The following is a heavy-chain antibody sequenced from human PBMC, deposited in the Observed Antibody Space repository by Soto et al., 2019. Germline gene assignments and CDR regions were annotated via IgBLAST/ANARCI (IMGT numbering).Heavy chain of an antibody. V-gene: IGHV2-70*04. CDR3: ARIPHYYYGMDV. J-gene: IGHJ6*02. CDR1: GFSLSTSGMR. Sequence: ESGPTLVNPTQTLTLTCTFSGFSLSTSGMRVSWIRQPPGKALEWLARIDWDDDKFYSTSLKTRLTISKDTSKNQVVLTMTNMDPVDTATYYCARIPHYYYGMDVWGQGTTVTVSS. CDR2: IDWDDDK.